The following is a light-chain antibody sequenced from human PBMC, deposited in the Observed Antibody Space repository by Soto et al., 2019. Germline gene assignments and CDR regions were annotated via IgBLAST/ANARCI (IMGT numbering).Light chain of an antibody. Sequence: DIQMTQSPSSLSASVGDRVTITCRASRSISSYLNWYQQKPGKAPKLLIFRISTLQSGVTSRFSGSGSGSYFSLTISSLQPEDFPIYYCQQSYSTPPWRFGPGTNVEIK. J-gene: IGKJ1*01. CDR3: QQSYSTPPWR. CDR1: RSISSY. CDR2: RIS. V-gene: IGKV1-39*01.